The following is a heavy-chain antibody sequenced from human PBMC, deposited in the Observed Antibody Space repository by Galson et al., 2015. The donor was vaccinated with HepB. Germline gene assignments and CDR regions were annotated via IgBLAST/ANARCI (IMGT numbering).Heavy chain of an antibody. CDR2: ISAYNGNT. CDR3: ARYYDFWSGYYTLDY. J-gene: IGHJ4*02. Sequence: SVKVSCKASGYTFTSYGISWVRQAPGQGLEWMGWISAYNGNTNYAQKLQGRVTMTTDTSTSTAYMELRSLRSDDTAVYYCARYYDFWSGYYTLDYWGQGNLGTVSS. CDR1: GYTFTSYG. D-gene: IGHD3-3*01. V-gene: IGHV1-18*01.